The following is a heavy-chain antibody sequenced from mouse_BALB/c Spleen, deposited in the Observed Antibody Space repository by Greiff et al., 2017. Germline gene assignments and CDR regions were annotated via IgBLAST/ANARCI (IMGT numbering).Heavy chain of an antibody. CDR2: INPYNDGT. CDR1: GYTFTSYV. D-gene: IGHD2-10*01. J-gene: IGHJ1*01. Sequence: VQLQQSGPELVKPGASVKMSCKASGYTFTSYVMHWVKQKPGQGLKWIGYINPYNDGTKYNEKFKGKATLTSDKSSSTAYMELSSLTSEDSAVYYCARWAYYGNYRYFDVWGAGTTVTVSS. V-gene: IGHV1-14*01. CDR3: ARWAYYGNYRYFDV.